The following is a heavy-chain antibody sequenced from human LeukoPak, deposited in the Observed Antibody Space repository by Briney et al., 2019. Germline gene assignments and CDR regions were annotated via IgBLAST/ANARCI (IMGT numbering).Heavy chain of an antibody. CDR2: INPSGGST. Sequence: ASVKVSCKASGYTFTSYYMHWVRQAPGQGLEWMGIINPSGGSTSYAQKFQGRVTMTTDTSTSTAYMELRSLRSDDTAVYYCTRDLPYSSSWESIDYWGQGTLVTVSS. CDR3: TRDLPYSSSWESIDY. V-gene: IGHV1-46*01. J-gene: IGHJ4*02. D-gene: IGHD6-13*01. CDR1: GYTFTSYY.